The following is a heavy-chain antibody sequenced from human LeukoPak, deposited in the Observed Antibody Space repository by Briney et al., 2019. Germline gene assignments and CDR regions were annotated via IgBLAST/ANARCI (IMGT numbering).Heavy chain of an antibody. V-gene: IGHV3-30*02. CDR2: IRYDGSNK. J-gene: IGHJ6*03. CDR1: GFTFSSYG. D-gene: IGHD1-26*01. Sequence: PGGSLRLSCAASGFTFSSYGMHWVRQAPGKGLEWVAFIRYDGSNKYYADSVKGRFTISRDNSRNTLYLQMNSLKTEDTAVYYCARDDRGADSIMDVWGKGTTVIVSS. CDR3: ARDDRGADSIMDV.